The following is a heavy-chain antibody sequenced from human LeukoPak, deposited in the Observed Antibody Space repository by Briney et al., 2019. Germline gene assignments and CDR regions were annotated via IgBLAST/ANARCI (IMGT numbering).Heavy chain of an antibody. Sequence: ASVKVSCKASGYSFADYYIHWVRQAPGQGLEWMGWIKPDSGGTRSAQKFQGRVTMTTDTSISTAYMELSSLRYDDTAVYYCARAPPQTGLYYDFWSGYYNGALHRPYYFDYWGQGTLVTVSS. V-gene: IGHV1-2*02. D-gene: IGHD3-3*01. CDR3: ARAPPQTGLYYDFWSGYYNGALHRPYYFDY. J-gene: IGHJ4*02. CDR2: IKPDSGGT. CDR1: GYSFADYY.